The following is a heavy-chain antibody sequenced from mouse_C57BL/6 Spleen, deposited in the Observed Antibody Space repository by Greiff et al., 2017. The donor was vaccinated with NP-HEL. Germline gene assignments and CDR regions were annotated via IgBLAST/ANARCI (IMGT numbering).Heavy chain of an antibody. V-gene: IGHV6-3*01. Sequence: EVKVEESGGGLVQPGGSMKLSCVASGFTFSNYWMNWVRQSPEKGLEWVAQIRLKSDNYATHYAESVKGRFTISRDDSKSSVYLQMNNLRAEDTGIYYCTGATVVAEAYWGQGTLVTVSA. CDR3: TGATVVAEAY. D-gene: IGHD1-1*01. CDR1: GFTFSNYW. J-gene: IGHJ3*01. CDR2: IRLKSDNYAT.